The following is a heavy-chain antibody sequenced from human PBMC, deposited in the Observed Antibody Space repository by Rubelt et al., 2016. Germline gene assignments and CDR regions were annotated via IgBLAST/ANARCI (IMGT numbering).Heavy chain of an antibody. CDR2: ISWNSGSI. V-gene: IGHV3-9*01. D-gene: IGHD6-19*01. J-gene: IGHJ4*02. Sequence: EVQLVESGGGLVQPGGSLRLSCAASGFTFDDYAMHWVRQAPGKGLEWVSGISWNSGSIGYADSVKGRFTISRDNAKNSLYLQMNSLRAEDTALYYCAKGKYHSSGWFDYFDYWGQGTLVTVSS. CDR1: GFTFDDYA. CDR3: AKGKYHSSGWFDYFDY.